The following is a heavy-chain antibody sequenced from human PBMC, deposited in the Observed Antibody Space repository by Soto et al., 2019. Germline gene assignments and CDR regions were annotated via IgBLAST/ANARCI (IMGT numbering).Heavy chain of an antibody. CDR2: IYYSGST. CDR3: ARGRLWGGSYTFDY. V-gene: IGHV4-59*01. D-gene: IGHD1-26*01. CDR1: GGSITSYY. Sequence: SDTLSLTCTVSGGSITSYYWSWIRQPPGKGLEWIGHIYYSGSTNYNPSLKSQVTISVDTSKNQISLKLSSVTAADTAVYYCARGRLWGGSYTFDYWGRGTLVTVSS. J-gene: IGHJ4*02.